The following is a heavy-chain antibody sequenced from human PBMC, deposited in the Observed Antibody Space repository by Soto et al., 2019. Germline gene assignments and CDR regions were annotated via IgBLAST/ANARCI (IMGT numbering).Heavy chain of an antibody. D-gene: IGHD6-19*01. CDR2: ISASGRDT. Sequence: GGSLRLSCVASGFTFSNYAMSWVRQAPGKGLEWVSGISASGRDTYYADSVKDRFTISRDSFKNTLYLQMNSLRAEDTGTYYCAKGKTSGWYYFDYWAQGALVTVSS. CDR1: GFTFSNYA. J-gene: IGHJ4*02. CDR3: AKGKTSGWYYFDY. V-gene: IGHV3-23*01.